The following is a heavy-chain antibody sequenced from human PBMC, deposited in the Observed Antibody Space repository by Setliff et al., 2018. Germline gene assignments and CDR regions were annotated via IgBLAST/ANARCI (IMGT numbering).Heavy chain of an antibody. Sequence: ASVKVSCKASGYIFTDYYMHWVRQAPGQELGWMGRINPNSGGTNYAQKFQGRVTMTRDTSISTAYTELSSLRSEDTAVYYCAKGGNITRETYYYYGMDVWGQGTTVTVSS. J-gene: IGHJ6*02. CDR2: INPNSGGT. CDR3: AKGGNITRETYYYYGMDV. CDR1: GYIFTDYY. V-gene: IGHV1-2*06. D-gene: IGHD1-20*01.